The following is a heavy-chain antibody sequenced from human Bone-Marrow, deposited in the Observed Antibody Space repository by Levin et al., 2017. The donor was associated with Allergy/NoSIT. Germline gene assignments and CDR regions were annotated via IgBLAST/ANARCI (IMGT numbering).Heavy chain of an antibody. CDR1: GFTFSNAW. J-gene: IGHJ4*02. D-gene: IGHD3-3*01. CDR2: IKSKTDGGTT. V-gene: IGHV3-15*01. CDR3: TVRFLEWFEDFDY. Sequence: GESLKISCAASGFTFSNAWMSWVRQAPGKGLEWVGRIKSKTDGGTTDYAAPVKGRFTISRDDSKNTLYLQMNSLKTEDTAVYYCTVRFLEWFEDFDYWGQGTLVTVSS.